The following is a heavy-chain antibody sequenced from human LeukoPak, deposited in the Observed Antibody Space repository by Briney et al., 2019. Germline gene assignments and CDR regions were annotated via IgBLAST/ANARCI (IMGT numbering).Heavy chain of an antibody. Sequence: PGGSLRLSCAASGFTVSSYYMSWVRQAPGKGLEWVSVIYSGGGTFYADSVKGRFTISRDDSKNTPYLQMNSLRAEDTAVYYCANSRNSNYWDYWGQGTLVTVSS. CDR3: ANSRNSNYWDY. CDR2: IYSGGGT. D-gene: IGHD4-11*01. CDR1: GFTVSSYY. J-gene: IGHJ4*02. V-gene: IGHV3-53*01.